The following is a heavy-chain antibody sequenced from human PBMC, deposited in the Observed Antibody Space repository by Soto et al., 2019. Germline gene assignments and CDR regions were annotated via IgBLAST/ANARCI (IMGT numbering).Heavy chain of an antibody. Sequence: QVQLVESGGGLVKPGGSLRLSCAASGFIFSDCYMTWIRQAPGKGLEWLSCSSNRDRSTYYADSVKDRFVVSKDNAKNLVYLQMNSLRAEDTAVYFCARAWKIEKFGVISMSKGLDVWGQGTTVTVSS. J-gene: IGHJ6*02. CDR3: ARAWKIEKFGVISMSKGLDV. CDR1: GFIFSDCY. CDR2: SSNRDRST. D-gene: IGHD3-3*01. V-gene: IGHV3-11*01.